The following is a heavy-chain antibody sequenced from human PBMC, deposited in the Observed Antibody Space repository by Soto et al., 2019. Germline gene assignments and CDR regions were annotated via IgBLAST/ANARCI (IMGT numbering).Heavy chain of an antibody. CDR2: IYYSGST. D-gene: IGHD3-10*01. CDR3: ARHFSYGSGSYYRSFDY. J-gene: IGHJ4*02. Sequence: ETLSLTCTVSGGSIRSYYWSWIRRPPGKGLEWIGYIYYSGSTNYNPSLKSRVTISVDTSKNQFSLKLSSVTAADTAVYYCARHFSYGSGSYYRSFDYWGQGTLVTVSS. CDR1: GGSIRSYY. V-gene: IGHV4-59*08.